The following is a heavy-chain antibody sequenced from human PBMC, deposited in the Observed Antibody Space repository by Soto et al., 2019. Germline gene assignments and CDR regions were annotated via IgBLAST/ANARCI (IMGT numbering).Heavy chain of an antibody. J-gene: IGHJ4*02. V-gene: IGHV4-4*07. CDR1: GDSMTKYY. CDR2: IYMSGRT. Sequence: QVQLQESGPGLVKPSETLSLTCTVSGDSMTKYYWSWLRQPAGKGLEWIGRIYMSGRTNYNPSLKCRVTMSIDTSNNHFSLDLESVTAADTAVYYCTRTVGAAYYFDFWGQGALVTVSS. CDR3: TRTVGAAYYFDF. D-gene: IGHD1-26*01.